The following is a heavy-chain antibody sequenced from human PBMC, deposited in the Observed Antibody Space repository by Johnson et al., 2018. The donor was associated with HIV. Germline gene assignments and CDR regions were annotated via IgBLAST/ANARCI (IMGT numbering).Heavy chain of an antibody. CDR2: ISSSGSII. CDR3: ARAGYGGNYAFDI. J-gene: IGHJ3*02. D-gene: IGHD4-23*01. CDR1: QFTFSRYY. V-gene: IGHV3-48*04. Sequence: EVQLVESGGGLAKPAWSPRLSCAASQFTFSRYYMNCVRQAPGNGLEWVSYISSSGSIIYDADSVKGRFTISRDNAKHSLYLQMNSLRAEDTAVYYCARAGYGGNYAFDIWGQGTMVTVSS.